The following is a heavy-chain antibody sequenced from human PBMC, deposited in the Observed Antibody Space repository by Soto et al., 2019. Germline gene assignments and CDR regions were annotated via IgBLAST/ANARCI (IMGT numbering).Heavy chain of an antibody. CDR3: AKVASSIAVAGTSDYYFDY. Sequence: QVQLVESGGVVVQPGRSRRLSCAASGFTFSSYGMHWVRQAPGKGLEWVAVISYDGSNKYYADSVKGRFTISRDNSKNTLYLQMNSLRAEDTAVYYCAKVASSIAVAGTSDYYFDYWGQGTLVTVSS. D-gene: IGHD6-19*01. CDR1: GFTFSSYG. J-gene: IGHJ4*02. CDR2: ISYDGSNK. V-gene: IGHV3-30*18.